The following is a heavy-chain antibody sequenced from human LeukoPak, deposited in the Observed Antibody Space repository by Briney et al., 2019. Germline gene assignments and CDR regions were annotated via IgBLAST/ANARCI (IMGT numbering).Heavy chain of an antibody. V-gene: IGHV3-66*04. D-gene: IGHD3-10*01. CDR2: IYSSGST. CDR3: ARHYYGSGSDFV. J-gene: IGHJ4*02. CDR1: GFTVSSNY. Sequence: GGSLRLSCAASGFTVSSNYMSWVRQAPGKGLEWVSAIYSSGSTYYADSVKGRLTISRDNSKNTLYLQMNSLRAEHTAVYYWARHYYGSGSDFVWVEGTLLTVSS.